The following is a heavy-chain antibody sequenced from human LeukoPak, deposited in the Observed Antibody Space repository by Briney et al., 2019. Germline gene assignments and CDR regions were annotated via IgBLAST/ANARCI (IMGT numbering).Heavy chain of an antibody. CDR3: ARSSSGWYIKTFDY. CDR2: IYPGDSDT. J-gene: IGHJ4*02. Sequence: GESLKISCRASGYSFTGYWIAWVRQMPGKGLEWMGIIYPGDSDTRYSPSFQGQVTISADKSISTAYLQWSSLKASDTAMYYCARSSSGWYIKTFDYWGQGTLVTVSS. V-gene: IGHV5-51*01. D-gene: IGHD6-19*01. CDR1: GYSFTGYW.